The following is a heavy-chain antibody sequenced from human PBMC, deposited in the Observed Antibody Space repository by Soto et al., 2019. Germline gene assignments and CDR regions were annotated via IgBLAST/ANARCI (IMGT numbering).Heavy chain of an antibody. CDR2: INPSGGST. J-gene: IGHJ5*02. V-gene: IGHV1-46*01. CDR3: ARNLMDYDILTGYSTLSWFDP. CDR1: GYTFTSYY. D-gene: IGHD3-9*01. Sequence: ASVKVSCKASGYTFTSYYMHWVRQAPGQGLEWMGIINPSGGSTSYAQKFQGRVTITRDTSASTAYMELSSLRSEDTAVYYCARNLMDYDILTGYSTLSWFDPWGQG.